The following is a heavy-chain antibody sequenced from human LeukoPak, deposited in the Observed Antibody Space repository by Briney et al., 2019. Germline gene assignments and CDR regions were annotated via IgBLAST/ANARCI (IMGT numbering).Heavy chain of an antibody. CDR1: GFTFKIYS. V-gene: IGHV3-23*01. CDR3: AKGAYDYIEIGYFDS. D-gene: IGHD5-12*01. CDR2: LIGSSGST. J-gene: IGHJ4*02. Sequence: GGSLRLSCAASGFTFKIYSMNWVRQAPGKGLEWVSVLIGSSGSTDYADSVKGRFTISRDNSKNTLFLQMNSLRAEDTAIYYCAKGAYDYIEIGYFDSWGQGTLVTVSS.